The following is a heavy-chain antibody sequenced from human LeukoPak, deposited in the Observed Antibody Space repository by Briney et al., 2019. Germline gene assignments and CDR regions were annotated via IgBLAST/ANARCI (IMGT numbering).Heavy chain of an antibody. Sequence: SQTLSLTCTVSGGSISSGGYYWSWIRQHPGKGLEWIGYIYYSGSTYYNPSLKSRVTISVDTSKNQFSLKLSSVTAADTAVYYCARLVSSWFDPWGQGTLVTVSS. CDR2: IYYSGST. D-gene: IGHD3-10*01. CDR1: GGSISSGGYY. V-gene: IGHV4-31*03. CDR3: ARLVSSWFDP. J-gene: IGHJ5*02.